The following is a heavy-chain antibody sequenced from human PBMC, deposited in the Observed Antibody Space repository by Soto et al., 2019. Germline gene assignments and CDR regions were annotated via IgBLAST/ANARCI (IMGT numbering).Heavy chain of an antibody. CDR3: AKVAGVWNDAEVDFDY. Sequence: QVQLVESGGGVVQPGRSLRLSCAASGFTFSSYGMHWVRQVAGKGLEWVAAVSYDGSNRYYADSVKGRFTISRDNFKNTLYLQMNSLRVEDTAVYYCAKVAGVWNDAEVDFDYWGQGTLVTVSS. CDR1: GFTFSSYG. V-gene: IGHV3-30*18. CDR2: VSYDGSNR. J-gene: IGHJ4*02. D-gene: IGHD1-1*01.